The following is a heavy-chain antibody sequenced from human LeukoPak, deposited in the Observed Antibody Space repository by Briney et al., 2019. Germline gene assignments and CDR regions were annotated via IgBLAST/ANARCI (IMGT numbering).Heavy chain of an antibody. CDR2: ISAYNGNT. CDR1: GYTFTSYG. D-gene: IGHD3-10*01. Sequence: ASVKVSCKASGYTFTSYGISWVRQAPGQGLEWMGWISAYNGNTKYAQKLQGRVTMTTDTSTSTAYMELRSLRSDDTAVYYCARSITMVRGVDAFDIWGQGTMVTVSS. CDR3: ARSITMVRGVDAFDI. V-gene: IGHV1-18*01. J-gene: IGHJ3*02.